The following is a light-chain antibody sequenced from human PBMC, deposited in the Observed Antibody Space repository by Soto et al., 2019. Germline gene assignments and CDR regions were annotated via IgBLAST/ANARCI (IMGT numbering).Light chain of an antibody. CDR2: GAS. J-gene: IGKJ1*01. CDR1: QDVSSN. CDR3: QQYNNWPRWT. Sequence: EMVVTQSPATLSVSPGERATLSCRASQDVSSNLAWYQQKPGQAPSLLIYGASTRATGTPARFSGSGSGTEFTLTISGLQPEDYAVYYCQQYNNWPRWTFGQGTKVDIK. V-gene: IGKV3-15*01.